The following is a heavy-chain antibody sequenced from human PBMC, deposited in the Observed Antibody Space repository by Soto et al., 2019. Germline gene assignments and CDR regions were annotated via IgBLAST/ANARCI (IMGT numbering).Heavy chain of an antibody. CDR1: GYTFASYD. V-gene: IGHV1-8*01. Sequence: ASVKVSCKASGYTFASYDINWVRQATGQGLEWMGWMNPNSGNTGYAQKFQGRVTMTRNTSISTAYMELSSLRSEDTAVYYCARSGWSGYWSHHLHWGQGPLVTVSS. CDR3: ARSGWSGYWSHHLH. J-gene: IGHJ4*02. CDR2: MNPNSGNT. D-gene: IGHD3-3*01.